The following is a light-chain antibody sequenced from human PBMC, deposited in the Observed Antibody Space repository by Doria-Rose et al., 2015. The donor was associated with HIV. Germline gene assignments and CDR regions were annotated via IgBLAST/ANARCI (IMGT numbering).Light chain of an antibody. Sequence: TQSPGTPSLSPGERATLSCRASQNISNNYLAWYQQKSGQAPRLLIFGASGRATGIPDRFTGSGSETDFTLTISGLEPEDFAVYHCQQYETSPWTFGQGTKVEIK. CDR3: QQYETSPWT. CDR1: QNISNNY. CDR2: GAS. V-gene: IGKV3-20*01. J-gene: IGKJ1*01.